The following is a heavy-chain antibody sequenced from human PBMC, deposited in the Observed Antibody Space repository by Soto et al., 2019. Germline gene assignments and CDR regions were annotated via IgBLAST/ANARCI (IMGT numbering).Heavy chain of an antibody. J-gene: IGHJ4*02. D-gene: IGHD3-10*01. Sequence: ASVKVSCKASGYTFTGYYMHWVRQAPGQGLEWMGWINPNSGGTNYAQKFQGWVTMTRDTSISTAYMELSRLRSDDTAVYYCARETYGSGNFLFDEWGQGTLVTGSS. CDR2: INPNSGGT. CDR3: ARETYGSGNFLFDE. V-gene: IGHV1-2*04. CDR1: GYTFTGYY.